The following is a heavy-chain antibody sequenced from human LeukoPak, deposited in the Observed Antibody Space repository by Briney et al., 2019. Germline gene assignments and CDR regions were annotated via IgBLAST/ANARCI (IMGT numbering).Heavy chain of an antibody. CDR3: AKVRAGFLEWFGAFDI. D-gene: IGHD3-3*01. Sequence: GGSLRLSCAASGFTFNSYGMHWVRQAPGKGLEWVAVISYDGSNKYYADSVKGRFTISRDNSKNTLYLQMNSLRAEDTAVYYCAKVRAGFLEWFGAFDIWGQGTMVTVSS. CDR2: ISYDGSNK. J-gene: IGHJ3*02. V-gene: IGHV3-30*18. CDR1: GFTFNSYG.